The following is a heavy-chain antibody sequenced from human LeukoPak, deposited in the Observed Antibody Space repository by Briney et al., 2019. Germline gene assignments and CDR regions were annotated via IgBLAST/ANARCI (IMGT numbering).Heavy chain of an antibody. V-gene: IGHV3-48*04. CDR3: ARSLSGYDPLSAF. D-gene: IGHD5-12*01. J-gene: IGHJ4*02. CDR2: MTASSVTL. CDR1: GFTFTIFS. Sequence: PGGSLRLSCEVSGFTFTIFSMTWVRQVPGRGLEWIAYMTASSVTLYYADSVRGRFTISRDNARNSLFLQMNSLTVEDTAVYYCARSLSGYDPLSAFWGQGTLVTVSS.